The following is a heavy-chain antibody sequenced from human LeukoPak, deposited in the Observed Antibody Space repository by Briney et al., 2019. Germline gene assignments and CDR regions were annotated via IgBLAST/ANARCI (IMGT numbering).Heavy chain of an antibody. V-gene: IGHV3-23*01. Sequence: PGGSLRLSCAASGFTFSSYAMGWVRQAPGKGLEWVSGISATGGDTYYADSVKGRFTISRDNSKNTLYLQMNSLRAEDTAIYYCAKDFTRTYCSGATCYPDCWGQGTLVTVSS. CDR2: ISATGGDT. CDR1: GFTFSSYA. CDR3: AKDFTRTYCSGATCYPDC. J-gene: IGHJ4*02. D-gene: IGHD2-15*01.